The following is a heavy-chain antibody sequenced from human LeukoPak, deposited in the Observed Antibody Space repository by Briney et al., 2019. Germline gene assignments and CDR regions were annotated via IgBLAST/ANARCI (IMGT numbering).Heavy chain of an antibody. CDR1: GFTFSNYG. V-gene: IGHV3-30*18. CDR3: ANSRGSTVVTSDY. CDR2: ISYDGANK. Sequence: PGRSLRLSCAASGFTFSNYGMHWLRQAPGKGLGWVAVISYDGANKYYADSAKGRFTISRDNSKNTLYLQMNSLRAEDTAVYYCANSRGSTVVTSDYWGQGTLVTVSS. J-gene: IGHJ4*02. D-gene: IGHD4-23*01.